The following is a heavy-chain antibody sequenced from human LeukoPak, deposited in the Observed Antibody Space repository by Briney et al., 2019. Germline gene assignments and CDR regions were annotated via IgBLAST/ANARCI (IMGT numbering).Heavy chain of an antibody. D-gene: IGHD3-10*01. V-gene: IGHV3-23*01. CDR2: ISGSGGST. CDR1: GFTFSSYA. CDR3: VRTMVRGVISYYFDY. J-gene: IGHJ4*02. Sequence: QPGGSLRLSCAASGFTFSSYAMSWVRQAAGKGLEWVSAISGSGGSTYYADSVKGRFTISRDNSKNTLYLQMNSLRAEDTAVYYCVRTMVRGVISYYFDYWGQGTLVTVSS.